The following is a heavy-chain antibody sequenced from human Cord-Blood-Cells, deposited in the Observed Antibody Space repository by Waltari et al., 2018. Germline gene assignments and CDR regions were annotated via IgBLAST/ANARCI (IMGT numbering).Heavy chain of an antibody. CDR3: ATILDCSSTSCYSYYFDY. Sequence: QVQLVQPGAEVKKPGASVKVSCKASGYTFTRYAMHWVRQAPGQRLEWMGWINAGNGNTKYSQKSQGRVTITRDTSASTAYMDLSSLRSEDTAVYYCATILDCSSTSCYSYYFDYWGQGTLVTVSS. D-gene: IGHD2-2*01. CDR2: INAGNGNT. V-gene: IGHV1-3*01. J-gene: IGHJ4*02. CDR1: GYTFTRYA.